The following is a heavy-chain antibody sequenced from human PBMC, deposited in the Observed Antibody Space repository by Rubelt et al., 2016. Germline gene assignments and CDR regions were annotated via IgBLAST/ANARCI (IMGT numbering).Heavy chain of an antibody. CDR2: IGSSGSTI. J-gene: IGHJ4*02. Sequence: QLQLQESGPGLVKPSETLSLTCTVSGGSISSSSYYWGWIRQPPGKGLEWVSYIGSSGSTIYYADSVKCRFTISRDKAKSSLDLQMNSLRAEDTAVYYCARGDSYFDYWGQGTLVTVSS. CDR1: GGSISSSSYY. V-gene: IGHV3-11*01. CDR3: ARGDSYFDY.